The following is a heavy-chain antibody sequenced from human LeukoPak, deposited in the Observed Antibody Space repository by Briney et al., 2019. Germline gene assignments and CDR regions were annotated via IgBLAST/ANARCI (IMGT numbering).Heavy chain of an antibody. J-gene: IGHJ4*02. D-gene: IGHD3-10*01. CDR3: AKGRSGYYYGSGPLDY. CDR2: ISWNSGNI. CDR1: GFTFDDYA. V-gene: IGHV3-9*03. Sequence: PGGSLRLSCAGSGFTFDDYAMHWVRQAPGKGLEWVSGISWNSGNIGYADSVKGRFIVSRDNAKNSLYPQMNSLRDEDMALYYCAKGRSGYYYGSGPLDYWGQGTLVTVSS.